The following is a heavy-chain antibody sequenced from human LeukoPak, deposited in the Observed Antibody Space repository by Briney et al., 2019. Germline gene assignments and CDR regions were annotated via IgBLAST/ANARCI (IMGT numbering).Heavy chain of an antibody. V-gene: IGHV1-18*01. Sequence: VASVKVSCKASGYTFTSYGITWVRQAPGQGLEWMGWISAYNGNTNYAQKPQGRVTMTTDTSTSTAYMELRSLRSDDTAVYYCARFERWTGTVYLDYWGQGTLVTVSS. J-gene: IGHJ4*02. CDR1: GYTFTSYG. CDR3: ARFERWTGTVYLDY. D-gene: IGHD3/OR15-3a*01. CDR2: ISAYNGNT.